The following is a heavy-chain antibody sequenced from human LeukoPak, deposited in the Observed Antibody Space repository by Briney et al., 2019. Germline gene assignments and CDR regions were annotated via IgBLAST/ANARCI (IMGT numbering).Heavy chain of an antibody. J-gene: IGHJ3*02. CDR3: ARDSHKFDSSGYYPDAFDI. V-gene: IGHV3-48*04. CDR2: ISSGSRII. D-gene: IGHD3-22*01. Sequence: GGSLRLSCAASGFTFSTYNMNWVRQAPGKGLEWVSFISSGSRIIYYADSVKGRFTVSRDNAKKSLYLQMHSLRAEDTAVYYCARDSHKFDSSGYYPDAFDIWGQGTMVTVSS. CDR1: GFTFSTYN.